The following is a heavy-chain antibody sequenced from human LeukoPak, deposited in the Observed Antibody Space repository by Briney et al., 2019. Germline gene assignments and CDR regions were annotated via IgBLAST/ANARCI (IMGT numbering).Heavy chain of an antibody. CDR3: AREGRYSGFDFDF. D-gene: IGHD5-12*01. J-gene: IGHJ4*02. V-gene: IGHV1-3*01. CDR1: GYTFSDYA. CDR2: ITAGTGST. Sequence: ASVKVSCKASGYTFSDYAIHWVRQAPGQSLERMGWITAGTGSTKSTQKFQDRVTISRDTSKTTVYMELRSLTSDDTAVYYCAREGRYSGFDFDFWGQGTLVTVSS.